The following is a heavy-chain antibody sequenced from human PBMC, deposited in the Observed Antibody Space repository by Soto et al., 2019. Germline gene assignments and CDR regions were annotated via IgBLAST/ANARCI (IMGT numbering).Heavy chain of an antibody. Sequence: QVHLVQSGPEVKRPGSSVKVSCKASGDTFGRNAIHWVRQAPGQGLEWMGGIIPMVPTTNYAQKFKGRLTICADKSTGTAYMEMTSLRSEDTAVYYCTKDGDSADYGYWGQGTLVTVSS. D-gene: IGHD2-21*01. CDR2: IIPMVPTT. J-gene: IGHJ4*02. CDR3: TKDGDSADYGY. V-gene: IGHV1-69*06. CDR1: GDTFGRNA.